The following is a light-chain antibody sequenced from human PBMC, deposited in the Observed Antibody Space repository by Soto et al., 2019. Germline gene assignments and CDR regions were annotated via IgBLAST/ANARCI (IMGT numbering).Light chain of an antibody. Sequence: EIVLTQSPATLSLSPGGRATLSCRASQSVSLSLAWYQQKPGQAPRLLIYDASKRASGFPARFSGSGSGTDFTLTISSLGPEDFAVYYCQERTGWPPWTFGQGTKV. V-gene: IGKV3-11*01. CDR1: QSVSLS. CDR3: QERTGWPPWT. CDR2: DAS. J-gene: IGKJ1*01.